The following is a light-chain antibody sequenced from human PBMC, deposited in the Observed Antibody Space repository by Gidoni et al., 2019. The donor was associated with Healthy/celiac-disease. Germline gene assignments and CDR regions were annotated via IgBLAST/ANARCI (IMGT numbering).Light chain of an antibody. CDR3: QQYGSSPWT. J-gene: IGKJ1*01. Sequence: EIVLTPSPCTLSLSPGERATLSCRASQSVSSSYLAWYQQKPGQAPRLLIYGAASRATGIPDRFSGSGSGTDFTLTISRLEPEDFAVYYCQQYGSSPWTFGQGTKVEIK. CDR2: GAA. CDR1: QSVSSSY. V-gene: IGKV3-20*01.